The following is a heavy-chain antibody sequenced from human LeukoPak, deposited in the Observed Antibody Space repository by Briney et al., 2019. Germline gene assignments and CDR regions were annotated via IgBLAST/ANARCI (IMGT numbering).Heavy chain of an antibody. CDR1: GGSISSYY. Sequence: SETLSLTCTVSGGSISSYYWSWIRQPPGRGLEWIGYIYYSGSTNYNPSLKSRVTISVDTSKNQFSLKLSSVTAADTAVYYCARHAASDTGVVIPYYFDYWGQGTLVTVSS. D-gene: IGHD3-3*01. CDR3: ARHAASDTGVVIPYYFDY. CDR2: IYYSGST. V-gene: IGHV4-59*08. J-gene: IGHJ4*02.